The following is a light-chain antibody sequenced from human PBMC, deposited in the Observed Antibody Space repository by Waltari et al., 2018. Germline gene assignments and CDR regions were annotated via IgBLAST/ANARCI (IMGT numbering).Light chain of an antibody. Sequence: EIEMTQSPAIMSVSPGERVTLSCRARQKISNNFPRYQQKPGQAPRLLSYGPTTRASGIPGRFRGSGSGTESTLTIDGLQSEDFAVYYCLQYNDWPPLFTFGPGTKVEIK. CDR1: QKISNN. V-gene: IGKV3-15*01. CDR3: LQYNDWPPLFT. CDR2: GPT. J-gene: IGKJ3*01.